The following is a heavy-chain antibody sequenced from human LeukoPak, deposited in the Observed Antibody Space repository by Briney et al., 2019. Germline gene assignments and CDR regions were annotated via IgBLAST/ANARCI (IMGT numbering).Heavy chain of an antibody. Sequence: GGSLRLSCAASGFSVSNNYMSWVRQAPGKGLEWVSIIYQDGTIYYADSVRGRFTISRDGSKNTLYLQMNGLRDEDAAFYYCARWYCTTTNCYYDYWGQGTPVTVTS. CDR2: IYQDGTI. J-gene: IGHJ4*02. CDR3: ARWYCTTTNCYYDY. D-gene: IGHD2-8*01. CDR1: GFSVSNNY. V-gene: IGHV3-53*01.